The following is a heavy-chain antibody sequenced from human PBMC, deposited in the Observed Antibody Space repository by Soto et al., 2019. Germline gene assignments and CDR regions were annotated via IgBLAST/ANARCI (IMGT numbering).Heavy chain of an antibody. CDR2: ISGSGGST. D-gene: IGHD3-10*01. CDR1: GFTFSSYA. J-gene: IGHJ4*02. Sequence: EVQLLESGGGLVQPGGSLRLSCAASGFTFSSYAMSWVRQAPGKGLEWVSAISGSGGSTYYADSVKGRFTISRDNSKNTLYLQMNSLRAEDTAVYYCAKDPSYYYGSGRRDFDYWGQGTLVTVSS. CDR3: AKDPSYYYGSGRRDFDY. V-gene: IGHV3-23*01.